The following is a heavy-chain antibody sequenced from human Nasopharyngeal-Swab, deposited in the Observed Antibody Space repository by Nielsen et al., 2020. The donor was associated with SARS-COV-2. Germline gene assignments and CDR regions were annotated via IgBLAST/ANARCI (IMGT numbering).Heavy chain of an antibody. CDR3: ARDYYDSSGYYGGFDP. J-gene: IGHJ5*02. D-gene: IGHD3-22*01. CDR2: IYYSRST. V-gene: IGHV4-30-4*01. Sequence: WIRQPPGKGLEWIGYIYYSRSTYYNPSLKSRVTISVDTSKNQFSLKLSSVTAADTAVYYCARDYYDSSGYYGGFDPWGQGTLVTVS.